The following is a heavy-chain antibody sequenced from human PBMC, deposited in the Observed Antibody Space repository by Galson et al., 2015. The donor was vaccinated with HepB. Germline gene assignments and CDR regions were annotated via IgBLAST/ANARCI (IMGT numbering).Heavy chain of an antibody. CDR1: GGTFSSYA. V-gene: IGHV1-69*13. CDR2: IIPAFGTA. D-gene: IGHD2-2*01. Sequence: QSGAEVKKPGPSVKVSCKASGGTFSSYAIGINFAITWVRQAPGQGLEWMGGIIPAFGTANYAQKFQGRVTITADESTSTGYIELSSLRSEDTAVYYCARPRYCSSVSCYYAFDVWGQGTMVTVSS. CDR3: ARPRYCSSVSCYYAFDV. J-gene: IGHJ3*01.